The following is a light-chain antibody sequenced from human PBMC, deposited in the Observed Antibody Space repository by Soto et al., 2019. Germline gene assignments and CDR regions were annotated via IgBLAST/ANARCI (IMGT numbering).Light chain of an antibody. CDR3: CSYAGGSYV. CDR2: DVN. CDR1: SSDDGGYNY. Sequence: QSALTQPRSVSGSPGQSVAISCTGTSSDDGGYNYVSWYQQHPGKAPKVMIYDVNKRPSGVPDRFSGSKSGNTASLTISGLQAEDEADFYCCSYAGGSYVFGNGTKLTVL. J-gene: IGLJ1*01. V-gene: IGLV2-11*01.